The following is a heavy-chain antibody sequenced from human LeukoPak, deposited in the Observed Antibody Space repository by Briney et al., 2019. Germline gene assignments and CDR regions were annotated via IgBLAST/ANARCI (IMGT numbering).Heavy chain of an antibody. D-gene: IGHD3-10*01. CDR1: GGTFSSYA. V-gene: IGHV1-69*05. CDR3: ASGYYYGSGSYVY. Sequence: SVKVSCKASGGTFSSYAISWVRQAPGQGLEWMGRIIPIFGTANYAQKFQGRVTITTDESTSTAYMELSSLRSEDTAVYYCASGYYYGSGSYVYWGPGTLVTVSS. J-gene: IGHJ4*02. CDR2: IIPIFGTA.